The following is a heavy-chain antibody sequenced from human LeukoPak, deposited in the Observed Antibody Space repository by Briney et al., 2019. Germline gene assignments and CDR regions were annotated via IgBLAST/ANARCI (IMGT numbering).Heavy chain of an antibody. CDR1: GYTFTSYA. Sequence: ASVKVSCKASGYTFTSYAMNWVRQAPGQGLEWMGWISTNTGNPTYAQGFTGRSVFSLDTSVSTAYLQISSLTAEDTAVYYCARLRGPNCSGGSCYDYWGQGTLVTVSS. J-gene: IGHJ4*02. CDR2: ISTNTGNP. CDR3: ARLRGPNCSGGSCYDY. V-gene: IGHV7-4-1*02. D-gene: IGHD2-15*01.